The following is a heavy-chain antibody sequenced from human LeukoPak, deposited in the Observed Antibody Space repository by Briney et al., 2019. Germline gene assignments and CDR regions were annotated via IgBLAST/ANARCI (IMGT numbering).Heavy chain of an antibody. CDR3: ARDTPTYYDFWSGYHHFDY. Sequence: ASVKVSCKASGYTFTSYGISWVRQAPGQGLEWMGWISAYNGNTNYAQKLQGRVTMTTDTSTSTAYMELRSLRSDDTAVYYCARDTPTYYDFWSGYHHFDYWGQGTLVTVSS. V-gene: IGHV1-18*01. J-gene: IGHJ4*02. CDR1: GYTFTSYG. CDR2: ISAYNGNT. D-gene: IGHD3-3*01.